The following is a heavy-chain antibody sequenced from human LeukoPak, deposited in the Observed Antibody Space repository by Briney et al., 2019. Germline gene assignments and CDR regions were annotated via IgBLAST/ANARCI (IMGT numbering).Heavy chain of an antibody. CDR3: ARVRTTETTFKKYYYGMDV. D-gene: IGHD4-17*01. CDR1: GGSFSGYY. V-gene: IGHV4-34*01. Sequence: SETLSLTCAVYGGSFSGYYWNWIRQPPGKGLEWIGEINHAGSTNYNPSLKSRVTISVDTSKNQFSLKVRSVTAADTAVYYCARVRTTETTFKKYYYGMDVWGQGTTVTVSS. CDR2: INHAGST. J-gene: IGHJ6*02.